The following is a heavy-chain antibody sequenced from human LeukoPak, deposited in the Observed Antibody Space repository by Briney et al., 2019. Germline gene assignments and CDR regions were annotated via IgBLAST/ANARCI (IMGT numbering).Heavy chain of an antibody. Sequence: TGGSLRLSCAASGFTFSSYSMDWVRQAPGKGLEWVSSISSSSSYIYYADSVKGRFTISRDNAKNSLYLQMNSLRAEDTAVYYCAKEDRYDSSGYYRLGDAFDIWGQGTMVTVSS. CDR1: GFTFSSYS. CDR3: AKEDRYDSSGYYRLGDAFDI. V-gene: IGHV3-21*04. CDR2: ISSSSSYI. D-gene: IGHD3-22*01. J-gene: IGHJ3*02.